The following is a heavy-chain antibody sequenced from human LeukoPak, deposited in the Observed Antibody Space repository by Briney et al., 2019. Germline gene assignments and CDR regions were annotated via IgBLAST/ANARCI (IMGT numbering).Heavy chain of an antibody. CDR3: ARRPSGGGNTRRSLDV. CDR2: INHSGST. CDR1: GGSFSGHY. V-gene: IGHV4-34*01. J-gene: IGHJ6*04. D-gene: IGHD2-15*01. Sequence: SETLSLTCAVYGGSFSGHYWSWIRQPPGKGLEWIGEINHSGSTNYNPSLKSRVTISVDTSKNQFSLKLSSVTAADTAVYYCARRPSGGGNTRRSLDVWGKGTTVTISS.